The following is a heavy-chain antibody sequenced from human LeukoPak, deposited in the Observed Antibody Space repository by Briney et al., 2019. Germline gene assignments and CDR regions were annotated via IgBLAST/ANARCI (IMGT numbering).Heavy chain of an antibody. CDR3: ARKHYYGSGSYSYYFDY. Sequence: SETLSLTCPVSGGSISSSSYYWGWIRQPPGKGLEWIGNIYYSGSTYYNPSLKSRVTISIDTSKNQFSLKLSSVTAADTAVYYCARKHYYGSGSYSYYFDYWGQGTLVTVSS. CDR1: GGSISSSSYY. D-gene: IGHD3-10*01. V-gene: IGHV4-39*01. J-gene: IGHJ4*02. CDR2: IYYSGST.